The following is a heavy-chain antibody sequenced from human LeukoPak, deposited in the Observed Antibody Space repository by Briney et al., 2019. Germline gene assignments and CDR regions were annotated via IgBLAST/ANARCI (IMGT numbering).Heavy chain of an antibody. CDR1: GFTFGVYA. D-gene: IGHD3-9*01. V-gene: IGHV3-23*01. Sequence: GGSLRLSCAASGFTFGVYAMTWVRQAPGKGLEWVSLITNSGGGTYYADSVKGRFTISRDNSKNTLYLQMNSLRAEDTAVYYCARDGAYYDILTGTYFDYWGQGTLVTVSS. CDR3: ARDGAYYDILTGTYFDY. CDR2: ITNSGGGT. J-gene: IGHJ4*02.